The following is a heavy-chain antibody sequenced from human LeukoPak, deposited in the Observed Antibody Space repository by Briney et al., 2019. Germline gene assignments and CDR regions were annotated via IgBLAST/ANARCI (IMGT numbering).Heavy chain of an antibody. D-gene: IGHD4-23*01. CDR3: SRSHDYGGLYFYYYMDV. V-gene: IGHV4-39*01. J-gene: IGHJ6*03. Sequence: PSETLSLTCTVSGGSISSGSDYWGWIRQTPGKGLEWIGNLDSSGSTYYNPSLKSRVTISVGTSKNQFSLNLKSVTAADTAIYFCSRSHDYGGLYFYYYMDVWGKGTTVTVSS. CDR1: GGSISSGSDY. CDR2: LDSSGST.